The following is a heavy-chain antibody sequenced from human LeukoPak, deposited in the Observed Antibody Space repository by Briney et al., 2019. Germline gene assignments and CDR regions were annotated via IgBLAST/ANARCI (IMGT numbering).Heavy chain of an antibody. D-gene: IGHD4-23*01. CDR3: ARDRGYSTFDY. J-gene: IGHJ4*02. CDR1: GFTFSSYS. V-gene: IGHV3-7*01. CDR2: IKEDGSEI. Sequence: GGSLRLSCAVSGFTFSSYSLSWVRQAPGKGLEWVANIKEDGSEINYVDSVKGRFTISRDNAKNSLYLQMNSLRVDDTAVYYCARDRGYSTFDYWGQGTLVTVSS.